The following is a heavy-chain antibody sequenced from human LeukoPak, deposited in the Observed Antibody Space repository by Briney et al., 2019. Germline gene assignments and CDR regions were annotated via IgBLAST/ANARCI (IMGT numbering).Heavy chain of an antibody. V-gene: IGHV3-9*01. D-gene: IGHD6-13*01. CDR1: GFTFNDYA. J-gene: IGHJ4*02. CDR2: ISWNSDTI. Sequence: PGGSLRLSCAASGFTFNDYAMHWVRQAPGKGLEWVSGISWNSDTIGYADSVKGRFTISRDNSKNTLYLQMNSLRAEDTAVYYCARDWPPYSSSWYYFDYWGQGTLVTVSS. CDR3: ARDWPPYSSSWYYFDY.